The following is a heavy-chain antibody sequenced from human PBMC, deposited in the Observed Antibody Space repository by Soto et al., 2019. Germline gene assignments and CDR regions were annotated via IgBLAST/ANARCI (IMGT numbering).Heavy chain of an antibody. Sequence: QVQLQQWGAGLLKPSETLSLTCAFSGGSFSGYYWSWIRQPPGKGLEWIGEINHSGSTNYNPSLKSRVTISVDTSKNQFSLKLSSVTAADTAVYYCARGYDFWSGYYTAYYFDYWGQGTLVTVSS. CDR3: ARGYDFWSGYYTAYYFDY. CDR1: GGSFSGYY. J-gene: IGHJ4*02. V-gene: IGHV4-34*01. D-gene: IGHD3-3*01. CDR2: INHSGST.